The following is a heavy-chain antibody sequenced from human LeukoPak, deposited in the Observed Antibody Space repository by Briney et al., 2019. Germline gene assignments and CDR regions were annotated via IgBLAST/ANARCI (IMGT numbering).Heavy chain of an antibody. CDR2: MNPNSGNT. Sequence: ASLKVSCKASGYTFTSYDINWVRQAPGQGLEWMGWMNPNSGNTGYAQKFQGRVTMTRNTSISTAYMELSSLRSEDTAVYYCARSVVVPATDAFDIWGQGTMVTVSS. CDR3: ARSVVVPATDAFDI. V-gene: IGHV1-8*01. J-gene: IGHJ3*02. CDR1: GYTFTSYD. D-gene: IGHD2-2*01.